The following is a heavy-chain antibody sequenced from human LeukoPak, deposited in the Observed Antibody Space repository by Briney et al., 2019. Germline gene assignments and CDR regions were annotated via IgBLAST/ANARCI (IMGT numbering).Heavy chain of an antibody. Sequence: ASVKVSCKASGGTFSSYAISWVRQAPGQGLEWMGRIIPIFGTANYAQKFQGRVTITTDESTSTAYMEQSSLRSEDKTGSYCATPLNYYDGSGNPPGDLDYGGRGTLVTVPS. D-gene: IGHD3-22*01. CDR2: IIPIFGTA. V-gene: IGHV1-69*05. CDR1: GGTFSSYA. CDR3: ATPLNYYDGSGNPPGDLDY. J-gene: IGHJ4*02.